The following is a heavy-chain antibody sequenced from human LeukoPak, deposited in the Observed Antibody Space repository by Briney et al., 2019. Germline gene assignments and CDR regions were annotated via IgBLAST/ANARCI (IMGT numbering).Heavy chain of an antibody. J-gene: IGHJ4*02. Sequence: PGGSLRLSCAASGFTFSNAWMSWVRQAPGKGLEWVGRIKSKTDAGTTDYAAPVKGRFTISRDDSKNTLYLQMNSLKSEDTGVYYCTTEVGATAKGWGQGTLVTVSS. V-gene: IGHV3-15*01. CDR2: IKSKTDAGTT. D-gene: IGHD1-26*01. CDR1: GFTFSNAW. CDR3: TTEVGATAKG.